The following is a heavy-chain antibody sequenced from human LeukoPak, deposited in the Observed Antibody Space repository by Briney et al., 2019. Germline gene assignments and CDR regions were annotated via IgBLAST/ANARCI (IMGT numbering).Heavy chain of an antibody. CDR1: GFSFSSFE. Sequence: PGGSLRLSCVASGFSFSSFEMNWVRQAPGKGLEWLSYITNTGRTIYYADSVKGRFTISRDNAKNSLYLHINSLRGDATAIYYCARGGAYGMMGYWGQGTLVTVSS. D-gene: IGHD4-17*01. CDR3: ARGGAYGMMGY. V-gene: IGHV3-48*03. CDR2: ITNTGRTI. J-gene: IGHJ4*02.